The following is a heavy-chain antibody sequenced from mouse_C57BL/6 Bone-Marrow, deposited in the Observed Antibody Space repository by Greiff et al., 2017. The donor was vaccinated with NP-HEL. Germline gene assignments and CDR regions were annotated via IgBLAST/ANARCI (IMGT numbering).Heavy chain of an antibody. J-gene: IGHJ2*01. Sequence: EVKLVESGGGLVQPGGSLSLSCAASGFTFTDYYMSWVRQPPGKALEWLGFIRNKANGYTTEYSASVKGRFTISRDNSQSILYLQMNALRAEDSATYYCARSATTVVPFDYWGQGTTLTVSS. CDR3: ARSATTVVPFDY. CDR2: IRNKANGYTT. CDR1: GFTFTDYY. V-gene: IGHV7-3*01. D-gene: IGHD1-1*01.